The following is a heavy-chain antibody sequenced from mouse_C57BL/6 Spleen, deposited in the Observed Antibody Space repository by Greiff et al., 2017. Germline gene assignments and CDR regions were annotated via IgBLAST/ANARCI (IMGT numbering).Heavy chain of an antibody. CDR2: IYPGSGST. CDR1: GYTFTSYW. D-gene: IGHD3-2*02. CDR3: ARSRGDSSGYDWYFDV. V-gene: IGHV1-55*01. Sequence: VQLQQPGAELVKPGASVKMSCKASGYTFTSYWITWVKQRPGQGLEWIGDIYPGSGSTNYNEKFKSKATLTVDTASSTAYMQLSSLTSEDSAVYYCARSRGDSSGYDWYFDVWGTGTTVTVSS. J-gene: IGHJ1*03.